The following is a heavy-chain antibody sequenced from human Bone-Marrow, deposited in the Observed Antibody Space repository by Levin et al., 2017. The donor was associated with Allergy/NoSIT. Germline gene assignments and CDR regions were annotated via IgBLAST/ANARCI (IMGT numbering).Heavy chain of an antibody. CDR2: VSSGSSTK. CDR1: GFSFSTYS. D-gene: IGHD6-19*01. CDR3: VRLAVAGTGSFDL. V-gene: IGHV3-48*01. J-gene: IGHJ4*02. Sequence: AGGSLRLSCAASGFSFSTYSMNWVRQAPGKGLEWISYVSSGSSTKYYADSVRGRFIISRDNARNSLDLQMSSLRVEDTAVYSCVRLAVAGTGSFDLWGQGTLVSVSS.